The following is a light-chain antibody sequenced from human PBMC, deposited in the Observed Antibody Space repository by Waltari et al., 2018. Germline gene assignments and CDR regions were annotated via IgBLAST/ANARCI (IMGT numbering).Light chain of an antibody. V-gene: IGLV1-40*01. CDR1: SANVVIDYD. Sequence: QSVLTQPPSVSGVPGQRVTIPCTGSSANVVIDYDVHCDPQLPGTAPKLLIYNNNNRPSGVPDRFSGAKSGTSASLVITGLQAEDEGTYYCQSYDATLSGSGVFGGGTKVTVL. J-gene: IGLJ2*01. CDR3: QSYDATLSGSGV. CDR2: NNN.